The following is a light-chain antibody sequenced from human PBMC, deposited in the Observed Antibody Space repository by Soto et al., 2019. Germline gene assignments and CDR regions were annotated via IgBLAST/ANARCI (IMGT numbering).Light chain of an antibody. CDR1: QSVRSN. J-gene: IGKJ1*01. CDR2: GAS. V-gene: IGKV3-15*01. CDR3: QQYDNWPET. Sequence: EIVMTQSPATLSVSPGERATLSCRAGQSVRSNLAWYQQKPGQAPRLLMYGASTRATGIPARFSGSGSGTEFTLTISSLQSEDFAVYYCQQYDNWPETFGQGTKVDIK.